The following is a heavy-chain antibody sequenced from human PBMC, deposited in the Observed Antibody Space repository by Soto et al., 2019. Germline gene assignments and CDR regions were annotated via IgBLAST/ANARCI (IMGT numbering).Heavy chain of an antibody. CDR2: ISSSSSTI. CDR1: GFTFSSYS. J-gene: IGHJ5*02. V-gene: IGHV3-48*01. D-gene: IGHD3-3*01. CDR3: ARIGYDFWSGFITTPHNWFDP. Sequence: GSLRLSCAASGFTFSSYSMNWVRQAPGKGLEWVSYISSSSSTIYHADSVKGRFTISRDNAKNSLYLQMNSLRAEDTAVYYCARIGYDFWSGFITTPHNWFDPWGQGTLVTVSS.